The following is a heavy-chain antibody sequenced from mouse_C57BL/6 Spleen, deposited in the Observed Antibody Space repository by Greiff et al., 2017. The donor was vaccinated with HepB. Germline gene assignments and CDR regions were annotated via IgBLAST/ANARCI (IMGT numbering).Heavy chain of an antibody. CDR1: GYTFTDYE. CDR3: TRRYCDSSAWYFDV. V-gene: IGHV1-15*01. J-gene: IGHJ1*03. Sequence: VQLQQSGAELVRPGASVTLSCKASGYTFTDYEMHWVKQTPVHGLEWIGAIDPETGGTAYNHKFKGKAILTADKSSSTAYMQLRSLTSEDSAVYYCTRRYCDSSAWYFDVWGTGTTVTVSS. CDR2: IDPETGGT. D-gene: IGHD1-1*01.